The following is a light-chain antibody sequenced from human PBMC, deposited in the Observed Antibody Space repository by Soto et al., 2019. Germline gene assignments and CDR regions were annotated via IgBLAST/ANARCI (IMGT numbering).Light chain of an antibody. CDR1: QSVSNN. Sequence: EIVMTQSPATLSVSPGERATLSCRASQSVSNNYLAWYQQKPGQAPRLLIYGASNRAIGIPDRFSGSGSGTDFTLTISSLQSDDFAVYYCQQYDNWPWTFGQGTKVDIK. J-gene: IGKJ1*01. V-gene: IGKV3D-15*01. CDR2: GAS. CDR3: QQYDNWPWT.